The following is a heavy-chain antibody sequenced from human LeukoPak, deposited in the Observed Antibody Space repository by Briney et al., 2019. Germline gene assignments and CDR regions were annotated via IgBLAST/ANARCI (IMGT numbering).Heavy chain of an antibody. CDR3: ARDGYCSGSYCYGYYYYMDI. D-gene: IGHD2-15*01. V-gene: IGHV4-59*01. CDR2: VYYSGST. Sequence: SETLSLTCTVSGGSIGTYYWSWIRQPPGEGLEWIGYVYYSGSTNYHPSLKSRVTISVDTSKNQFSLTLSSVTAADTAVYYCARDGYCSGSYCYGYYYYMDIWGTGTTVSVSS. CDR1: GGSIGTYY. J-gene: IGHJ6*03.